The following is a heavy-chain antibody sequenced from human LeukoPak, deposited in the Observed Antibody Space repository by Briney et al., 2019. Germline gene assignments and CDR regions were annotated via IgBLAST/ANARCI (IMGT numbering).Heavy chain of an antibody. Sequence: ASVKVSCKASGYTFTSYYMHWVRQAPGQGLEWMGIINPSGGSTSYAQKFQGRVTMTRDTYTSTVYMELSSLRSEDTAVYYCARDGADGYNSSPKDYWGQGTLVTVSS. CDR2: INPSGGST. J-gene: IGHJ4*02. CDR3: ARDGADGYNSSPKDY. D-gene: IGHD5-24*01. V-gene: IGHV1-46*01. CDR1: GYTFTSYY.